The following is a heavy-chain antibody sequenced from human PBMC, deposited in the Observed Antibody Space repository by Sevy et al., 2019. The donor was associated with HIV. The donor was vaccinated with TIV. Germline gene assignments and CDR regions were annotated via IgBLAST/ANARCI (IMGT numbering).Heavy chain of an antibody. Sequence: SETLSLTCTLSGGSVSSSSYFWSWIRQPPGKGLESIGYIYYSGSTYYNPSLKSRVTISVDTSKNQFSLKLSSVTAADTAVYYCARVGGLTDYGMDVWGQRTTVTVSS. CDR3: ARVGGLTDYGMDV. CDR2: IYYSGST. J-gene: IGHJ6*02. V-gene: IGHV4-61*01. D-gene: IGHD1-26*01. CDR1: GGSVSSSSYF.